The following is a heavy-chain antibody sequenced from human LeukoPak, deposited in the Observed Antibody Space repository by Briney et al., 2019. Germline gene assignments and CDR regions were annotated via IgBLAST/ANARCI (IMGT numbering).Heavy chain of an antibody. J-gene: IGHJ4*02. CDR2: IYPGDSDT. CDR3: ARDQNQDGYNIFDS. V-gene: IGHV5-51*01. CDR1: GHNFANYW. Sequence: GESLKISCKGSGHNFANYWIGWVRQLPGKGLEWMGIIYPGDSDTTYSPSFQGQVTISADKSIGTAYLQWSSLKASDTAMYYCARDQNQDGYNIFDSWGQGTLVTVSS. D-gene: IGHD5-24*01.